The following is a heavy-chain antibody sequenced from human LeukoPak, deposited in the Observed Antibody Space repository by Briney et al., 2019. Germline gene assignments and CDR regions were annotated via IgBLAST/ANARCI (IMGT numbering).Heavy chain of an antibody. D-gene: IGHD1-20*01. CDR3: ARDRGNRLTGTLV. CDR2: ISGSGGST. J-gene: IGHJ4*02. CDR1: GFTFNNFA. Sequence: GGSLRLSCAASGFTFNNFAMSWVRQAPGKGLEWVSAISGSGGSTYYADSVKGRFTISRDNSKNTLYLQMNSLRAEDTAVYYCARDRGNRLTGTLVWGQGTLVTVSS. V-gene: IGHV3-23*01.